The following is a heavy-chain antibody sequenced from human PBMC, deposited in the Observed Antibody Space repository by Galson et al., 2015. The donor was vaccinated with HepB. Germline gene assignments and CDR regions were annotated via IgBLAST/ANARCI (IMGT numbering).Heavy chain of an antibody. V-gene: IGHV4-39*01. CDR2: IYYSGST. CDR3: ASLGSMVTPY. J-gene: IGHJ4*02. Sequence: TLSLTCTVSGGSISSSSYYWGWIRQPPGKGLEWIGSIYYSGSTYYNPSLKSRVTISVDTSKNQFSLKLSSVTAADTAVYYCASLGSMVTPYWGQGTLVTVSS. D-gene: IGHD5-18*01. CDR1: GGSISSSSYY.